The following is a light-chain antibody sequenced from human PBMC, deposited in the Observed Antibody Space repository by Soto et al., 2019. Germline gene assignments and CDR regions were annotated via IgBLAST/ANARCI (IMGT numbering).Light chain of an antibody. Sequence: QSVLTQPPSASGTPGQRVTFSCSGSGSNIGSNAVNWYQQLPGTAPKLLIYFNTQRPSGVPDRFSGSKSGTSASLAISGLQSGDEADYYCGSWDSSLSAYVFGTGTKLTVL. CDR1: GSNIGSNA. CDR2: FNT. V-gene: IGLV1-44*01. J-gene: IGLJ1*01. CDR3: GSWDSSLSAYV.